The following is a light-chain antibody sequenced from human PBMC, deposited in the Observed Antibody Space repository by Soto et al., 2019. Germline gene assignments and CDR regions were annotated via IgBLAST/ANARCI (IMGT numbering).Light chain of an antibody. Sequence: QSALTQPASVSGSPGQSITISCTGTSSDIGRYNLVSWYQQHPGKPPKLMIYEATKRPSGVSNRVSGSKSGNTASLTISGLQAEDEADYYCSLYASSNTFMFGGGTKLTVL. J-gene: IGLJ3*02. V-gene: IGLV2-23*02. CDR3: SLYASSNTFM. CDR1: SSDIGRYNL. CDR2: EAT.